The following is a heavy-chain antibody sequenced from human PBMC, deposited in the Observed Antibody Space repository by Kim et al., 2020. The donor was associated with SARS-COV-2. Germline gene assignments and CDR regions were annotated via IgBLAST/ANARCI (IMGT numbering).Heavy chain of an antibody. CDR3: ARDNLWVTAAAGTPDY. Sequence: SVKGRFTISRDNSKNTLYLQMNSLRAEDTAVYYCARDNLWVTAAAGTPDYWGQGTLVTVSS. V-gene: IGHV3-30*07. J-gene: IGHJ4*02. D-gene: IGHD6-13*01.